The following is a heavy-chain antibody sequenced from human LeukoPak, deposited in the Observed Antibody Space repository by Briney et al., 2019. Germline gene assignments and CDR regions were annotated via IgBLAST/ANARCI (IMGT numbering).Heavy chain of an antibody. CDR3: ARVGRQWLVDVYWFDP. V-gene: IGHV4-59*01. J-gene: IGHJ5*02. CDR1: GGSIGSYY. D-gene: IGHD6-19*01. Sequence: MTSETLSLTCTVSGGSIGSYYWSWIRQPPGKGLEWIGYIYYSGSTNYNPSLKSRVTISVDTSKNQFSLKLSSVTAADTAVYYCARVGRQWLVDVYWFDPWGQGTLLTVSS. CDR2: IYYSGST.